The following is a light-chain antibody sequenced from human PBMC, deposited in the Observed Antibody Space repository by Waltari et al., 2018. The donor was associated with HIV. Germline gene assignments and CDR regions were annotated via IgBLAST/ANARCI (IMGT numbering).Light chain of an antibody. J-gene: IGKJ2*01. CDR2: TAS. V-gene: IGKV1-5*03. CDR1: QHVNTW. Sequence: DIKLTQSPSVLSASLGDRITISCRASQHVNTWVAWYQQKPGKAPKILLHTASTLARGTPSRFSGRGSGAVFTLTIAGLQPDDYATYYCQQYETYYTFGLGTNVE. CDR3: QQYETYYT.